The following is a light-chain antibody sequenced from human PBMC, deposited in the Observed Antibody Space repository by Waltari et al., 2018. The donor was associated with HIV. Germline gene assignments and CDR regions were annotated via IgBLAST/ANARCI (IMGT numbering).Light chain of an antibody. CDR1: NPNVELPS. V-gene: IGLV1-47*01. CDR3: AAWADVLSAWV. CDR2: AND. J-gene: IGLJ3*02. Sequence: QSVLTQPPSVSRTPGQRVPSPCSGTNPNVELPSVSRYRHLPGAAPQLLIFANDQLPLGVPDRFSGSKSGTSASLAISGLRSEDEADYYCAAWADVLSAWVFGGGTKLSVL.